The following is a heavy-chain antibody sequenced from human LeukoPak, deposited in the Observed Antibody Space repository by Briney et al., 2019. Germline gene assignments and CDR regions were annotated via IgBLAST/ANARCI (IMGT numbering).Heavy chain of an antibody. Sequence: GGSLRLSCAASGFTFSSYSMNWVRQAPGKGLEWVSYISSSSSTIYYADSVKGRFTISRDNAKNSLYLQMNSLRAEDTALYYCAKDNGGRGYSGYESEYYFDYWGQGTLVTVSS. CDR2: ISSSSSTI. CDR1: GFTFSSYS. J-gene: IGHJ4*02. CDR3: AKDNGGRGYSGYESEYYFDY. D-gene: IGHD5-12*01. V-gene: IGHV3-48*04.